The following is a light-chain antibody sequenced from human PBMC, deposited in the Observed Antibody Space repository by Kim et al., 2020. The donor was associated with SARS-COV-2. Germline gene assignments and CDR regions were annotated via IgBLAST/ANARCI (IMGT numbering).Light chain of an antibody. V-gene: IGLV2-14*03. Sequence: QSALTQPASVSGPPGQSITISCTGTSSDIGSYNYVSWYQQYPGKAPKLMIYDVTDRPSGVSNRFSGSKSANTASLTISGLRADDEATYYCSSYTDDNTVIFGGGTQLTVL. CDR2: DVT. J-gene: IGLJ2*01. CDR1: SSDIGSYNY. CDR3: SSYTDDNTVI.